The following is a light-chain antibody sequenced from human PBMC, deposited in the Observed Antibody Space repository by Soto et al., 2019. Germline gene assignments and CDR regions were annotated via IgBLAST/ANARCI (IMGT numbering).Light chain of an antibody. CDR2: KAS. CDR3: QQYNSYPWT. CDR1: QSISSW. V-gene: IGKV1-5*03. J-gene: IGKJ1*01. Sequence: DIQMNQSPSTLSASVGDRVTIICRASQSISSWLAWYQRKPGKAPKLLIYKASSLESGVPSRFSGRGSGTEFTLTISSLQPDDFATYYCQQYNSYPWTFGQGTKVDI.